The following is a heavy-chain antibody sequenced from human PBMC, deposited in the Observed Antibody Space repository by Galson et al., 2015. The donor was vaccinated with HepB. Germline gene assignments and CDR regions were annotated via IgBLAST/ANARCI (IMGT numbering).Heavy chain of an antibody. Sequence: SLRLSCAASGFSFSSHWMSWVRQAPGKGLEWLANIRQDGRDKYYVDSVKGRFTVSRDNAKNSMYLQMNSLRVEDTAVYYCARLGDDSGYIDYWGQGTPVTVSS. CDR3: ARLGDDSGYIDY. CDR1: GFSFSSHW. V-gene: IGHV3-7*03. CDR2: IRQDGRDK. D-gene: IGHD3-22*01. J-gene: IGHJ4*02.